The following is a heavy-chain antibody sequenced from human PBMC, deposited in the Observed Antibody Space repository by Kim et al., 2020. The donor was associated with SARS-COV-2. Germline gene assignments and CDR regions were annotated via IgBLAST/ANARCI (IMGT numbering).Heavy chain of an antibody. CDR1: GFTFSSLW. CDR2: INQDGSDK. CDR3: ARNNGMDV. J-gene: IGHJ6*02. V-gene: IGHV3-7*01. Sequence: GSLRLSCAASGFTFSSLWMSWVRQAPGKGLEWVANINQDGSDKYYVDSVKGRFTISRDNAKNSLYLQMNSLRAEDTAVYYCARNNGMDVWGQGTTVTVS.